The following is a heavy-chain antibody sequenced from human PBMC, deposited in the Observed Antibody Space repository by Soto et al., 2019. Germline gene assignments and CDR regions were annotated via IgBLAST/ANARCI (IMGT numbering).Heavy chain of an antibody. V-gene: IGHV4-34*01. CDR3: ARESGRYCSGGSCYSVMVNNYYYYYMDV. J-gene: IGHJ6*03. Sequence: SETLSLTCAVYGGSFSGYYWSWIRQPPGKGLEWIGEINHSGSTNYNPSLKSRVTISVDTSKNQFSLKLSSVTAADTAVYYCARESGRYCSGGSCYSVMVNNYYYYYMDVWGKGTTVTVSS. CDR2: INHSGST. D-gene: IGHD2-15*01. CDR1: GGSFSGYY.